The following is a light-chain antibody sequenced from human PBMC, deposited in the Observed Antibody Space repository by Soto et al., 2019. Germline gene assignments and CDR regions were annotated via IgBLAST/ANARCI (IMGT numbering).Light chain of an antibody. CDR2: AAS. Sequence: DIQLTQSPSSLSASVGDRVTITCRASQNIVGFLNWYQQKPGEAPNLLIFAASTLQSGVPSRFSAFVSGTDFTLTISSLQPEDSATYYCQQSFNSPTFGQGPKLEIK. CDR1: QNIVGF. CDR3: QQSFNSPT. V-gene: IGKV1-39*01. J-gene: IGKJ2*01.